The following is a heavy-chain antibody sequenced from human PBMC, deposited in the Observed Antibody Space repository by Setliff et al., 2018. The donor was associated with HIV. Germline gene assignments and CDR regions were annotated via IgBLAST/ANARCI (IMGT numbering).Heavy chain of an antibody. CDR2: IKQDGSEK. Sequence: GSLRLSCAASGFTFISYWMNWVRQAPGKGLEWVANIKQDGSEKYYVDSGKGRFTISRDNAKNSLYLQMNSLRAEDTAVYYCARSFWGFVRNAASDIWGQGTMVTVSS. CDR3: ARSFWGFVRNAASDI. V-gene: IGHV3-7*01. J-gene: IGHJ3*02. CDR1: GFTFISYW. D-gene: IGHD3-16*01.